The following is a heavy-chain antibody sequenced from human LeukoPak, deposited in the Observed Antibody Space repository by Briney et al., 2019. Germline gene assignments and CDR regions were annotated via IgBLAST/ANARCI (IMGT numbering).Heavy chain of an antibody. D-gene: IGHD4-17*01. J-gene: IGHJ4*02. Sequence: GGSLRLSCAASGFTFSSYAMHWVRQAPGKGLEWVAVISYDGSNKYYADSVKGRFTISRDNSKNTLYLQMNSLRAEDTAVYYCARGRDYGDYIFDYWGRGTLVTVSS. CDR3: ARGRDYGDYIFDY. CDR2: ISYDGSNK. V-gene: IGHV3-30*04. CDR1: GFTFSSYA.